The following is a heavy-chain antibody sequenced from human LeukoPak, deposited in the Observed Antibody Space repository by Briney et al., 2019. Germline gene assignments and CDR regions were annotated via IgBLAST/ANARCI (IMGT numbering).Heavy chain of an antibody. Sequence: ASVKVSCKASGYTFTGPYIHWMRQAPGQGPEWMGWINPNSGGTKYAQKFQGKVTVTRDTSTSTVYMELSGLRADDTATYYCARVGYCTKGVCINYDLWGQGTLVTVSS. CDR3: ARVGYCTKGVCINYDL. J-gene: IGHJ4*02. CDR2: INPNSGGT. V-gene: IGHV1-2*02. CDR1: GYTFTGPY. D-gene: IGHD2-8*01.